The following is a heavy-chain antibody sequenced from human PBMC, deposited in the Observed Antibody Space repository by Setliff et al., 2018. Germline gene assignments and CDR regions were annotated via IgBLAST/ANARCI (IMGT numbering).Heavy chain of an antibody. V-gene: IGHV3-53*04. Sequence: GGSLRLSCAASGFTVSSNYMSWVRQAPGKGLEWVSVIYSGGSTYYADSVKGRFTISRHNSKNTLYLQMNSLRAEDTAVYYCARVGDSSGYRAFDIWGQGTMGTVS. CDR2: IYSGGST. D-gene: IGHD3-22*01. J-gene: IGHJ3*02. CDR1: GFTVSSNY. CDR3: ARVGDSSGYRAFDI.